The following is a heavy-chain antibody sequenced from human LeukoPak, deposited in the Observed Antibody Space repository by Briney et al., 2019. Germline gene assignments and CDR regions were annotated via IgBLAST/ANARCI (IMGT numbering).Heavy chain of an antibody. Sequence: PGGSLRLSCAASRFTFSSYDMHWVRQAPGKGLEWVAFIRYDASDEYYADSVKGRFTISRDNSKNTLYLQMNSLRPEDTAVYYCAKGGSPSHNWFNSWGQGTLVTVSS. V-gene: IGHV3-30*02. CDR3: AKGGSPSHNWFNS. CDR2: IRYDASDE. CDR1: RFTFSSYD. D-gene: IGHD2-15*01. J-gene: IGHJ5*01.